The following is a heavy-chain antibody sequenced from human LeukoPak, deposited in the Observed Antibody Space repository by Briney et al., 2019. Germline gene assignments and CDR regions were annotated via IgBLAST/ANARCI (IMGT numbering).Heavy chain of an antibody. CDR1: GGSFSGYY. Sequence: PSETLSLTCAVYGGSFSGYYWSWIRQPPGKGLEWIGEINHSGSTNYNPSLKSRVTISVDTSKNQFSLKLSSVTAADTAVYYCARGFLEVQGWFDPWGQGTLVTVSS. D-gene: IGHD2/OR15-2a*01. J-gene: IGHJ5*02. CDR3: ARGFLEVQGWFDP. CDR2: INHSGST. V-gene: IGHV4-34*01.